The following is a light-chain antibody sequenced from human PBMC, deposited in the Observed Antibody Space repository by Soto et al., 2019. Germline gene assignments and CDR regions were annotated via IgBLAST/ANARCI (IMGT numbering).Light chain of an antibody. J-gene: IGLJ2*01. Sequence: NFMLTQPHSVSESPGKTVTISCTGSSGSIATNYVQWYQQRPGSAPTTVIYEDTQRPSGVPERFSGSIDSSSNSASLTISGLKTEDEAAYYCQSYDGSNPDVVFGGGTKVTVL. CDR3: QSYDGSNPDVV. V-gene: IGLV6-57*02. CDR1: SGSIATNY. CDR2: EDT.